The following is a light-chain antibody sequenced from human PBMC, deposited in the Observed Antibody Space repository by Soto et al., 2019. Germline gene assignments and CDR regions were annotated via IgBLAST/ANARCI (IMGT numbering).Light chain of an antibody. CDR3: CSYAGSSTFYV. CDR1: SSDVGSYNL. Sequence: QSALTQPASVSGSPGQSITISCTGTSSDVGSYNLVSWYQQHPGEAPKLMIYEVSKRPSGVSNRFSGSKSGNTASLTISGLPAEDEADYYCCSYAGSSTFYVFGTGTKLTVL. CDR2: EVS. J-gene: IGLJ1*01. V-gene: IGLV2-23*02.